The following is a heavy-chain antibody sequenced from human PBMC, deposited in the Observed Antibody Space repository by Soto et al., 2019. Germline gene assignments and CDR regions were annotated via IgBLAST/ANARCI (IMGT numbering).Heavy chain of an antibody. CDR2: IYYSGST. CDR3: AREPFGGVFDY. Sequence: QVQLQESGSGLVKPSQTLSLTCTVSGGSISSCGYYWSWIRQHPGKGLEWIGYIYYSGSTYYNPFLKSLVTISVDTYKNQFSIKLSSVTAADTAVYCFAREPFGGVFDYWGQGTLVTVSS. CDR1: GGSISSCGYY. D-gene: IGHD3-16*01. J-gene: IGHJ4*02. V-gene: IGHV4-31*01.